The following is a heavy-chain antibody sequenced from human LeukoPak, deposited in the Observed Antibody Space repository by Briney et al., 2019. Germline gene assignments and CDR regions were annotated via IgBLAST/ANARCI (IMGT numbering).Heavy chain of an antibody. D-gene: IGHD3-10*01. CDR3: VRYYYGSGSYGWFDP. CDR1: GGSTSSYY. V-gene: IGHV4-4*07. J-gene: IGHJ5*02. Sequence: SETLSLTCTVSGGSTSSYYWSWIRQPPGKGLEWIGRVFTSGIISGNTNYNPSLKSRVTMSVDTSKNQFSLKLSSVTAADTAVYYCVRYYYGSGSYGWFDPWGQGTLVTVSS. CDR2: VFTSGIISGNT.